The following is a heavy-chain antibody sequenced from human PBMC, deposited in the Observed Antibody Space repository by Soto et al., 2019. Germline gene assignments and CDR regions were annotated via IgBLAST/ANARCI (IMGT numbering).Heavy chain of an antibody. CDR1: GYTFSSNW. V-gene: IGHV1-46*01. CDR3: AGDPSISSSGAWWLDP. CDR2: INPSGDIT. Sequence: QVQLVQSGAEVKKPGASVKVSCKASGYTFSSNWIHWVRRAPGQGLEWMGVINPSGDITNYAQKFPGKVNMNSHTSPSTGYMQLNSLTSGDTAVYYCAGDPSISSSGAWWLDPWGPGNLVTVSS. J-gene: IGHJ5*02. D-gene: IGHD2-21*01.